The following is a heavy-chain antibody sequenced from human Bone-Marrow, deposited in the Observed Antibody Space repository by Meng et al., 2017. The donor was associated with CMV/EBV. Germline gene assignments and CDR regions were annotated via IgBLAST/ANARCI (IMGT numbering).Heavy chain of an antibody. J-gene: IGHJ5*02. CDR2: IYYSGST. D-gene: IGHD1-26*01. CDR1: GGSVSSGRYY. CDR3: ARGWEPAEFDP. Sequence: CTGSGGSVSSGRYYWSWIRQPPGKGLEWIGYIYYSGSTNYNPSLKSRVTISVDTSKNQFSLKLSSVTAADTAVYYCARGWEPAEFDPWGQGTLVTVSS. V-gene: IGHV4-61*01.